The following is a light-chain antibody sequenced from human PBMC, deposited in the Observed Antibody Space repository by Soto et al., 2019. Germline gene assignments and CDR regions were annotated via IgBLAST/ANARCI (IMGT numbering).Light chain of an antibody. CDR1: SGHSNYD. J-gene: IGLJ7*01. V-gene: IGLV4-69*01. CDR2: VNSGGSH. CDR3: QTWGTGSAIVV. Sequence: QLVLTQSPSASASLGASVKLTCTLSSGHSNYDIAWHQQQPEKGPRYLMKVNSGGSHIKGDGIPDRFSGSSSGAERYLFISSLQSEDEAEYYCQTWGTGSAIVVFGGGTQLTVL.